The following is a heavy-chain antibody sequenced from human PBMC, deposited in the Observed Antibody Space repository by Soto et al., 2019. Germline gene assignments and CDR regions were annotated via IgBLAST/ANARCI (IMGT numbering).Heavy chain of an antibody. D-gene: IGHD6-19*01. J-gene: IGHJ4*02. V-gene: IGHV3-33*01. CDR1: GFTFSNYG. Sequence: QVQLVESGGGVVQPGRSLRLSCAASGFTFSNYGMHWVRQAPGKGLEWVAVIWYDGSNEYYAESVKGRFTISRDNSKNTLSLQMDSLRAEDTAAYYCARGNGYSSGWHDYWGQGTPVTVSP. CDR2: IWYDGSNE. CDR3: ARGNGYSSGWHDY.